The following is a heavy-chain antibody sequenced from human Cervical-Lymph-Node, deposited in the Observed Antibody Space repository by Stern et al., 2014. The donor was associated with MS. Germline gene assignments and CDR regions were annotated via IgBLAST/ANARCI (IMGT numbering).Heavy chain of an antibody. J-gene: IGHJ4*02. CDR3: ARDVARKYYFDS. V-gene: IGHV1-46*01. CDR2: INTSTGSS. CDR1: GYTFTSHY. Sequence: VQLVESGPEVKKPGASVRVSCKASGYTFTSHYMHWVRQAPGQGLEWMGLINTSTGSSIYAQRFQGRVAMTRDTSSTTVYLELSSLTSEETALYYCARDVARKYYFDSWGQGTLVTVSS. D-gene: IGHD2-21*01.